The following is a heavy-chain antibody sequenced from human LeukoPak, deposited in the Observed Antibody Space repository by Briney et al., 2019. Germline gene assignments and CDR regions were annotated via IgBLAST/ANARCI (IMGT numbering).Heavy chain of an antibody. Sequence: SETLSLTCAVSGGSFNSHYWGWIRQPPGKGLQWIGDIYYTGKINYNPSLKSRVTITLDTSKDHLSLNLTSVLAADTAIYYCVRRDTGWNYFDYWGQGILVTVSS. V-gene: IGHV4-59*08. J-gene: IGHJ4*02. CDR3: VRRDTGWNYFDY. CDR1: GGSFNSHY. D-gene: IGHD6-19*01. CDR2: IYYTGKI.